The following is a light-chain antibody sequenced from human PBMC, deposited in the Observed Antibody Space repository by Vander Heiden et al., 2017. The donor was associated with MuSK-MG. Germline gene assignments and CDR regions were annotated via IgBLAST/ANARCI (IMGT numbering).Light chain of an antibody. J-gene: IGKJ2*01. CDR1: QSISRS. CDR2: RAS. CDR3: QQESGYPYT. V-gene: IGKV1-5*03. Sequence: DIQMTQSPSTLSASVGDRVTITCRASQSISRSLAWFQQKPGKAPKLLIYRASSLESGVPSNISGSGSGTEFTLTIGSLQPDDFATYYCQQESGYPYTFGQGTMLEIK.